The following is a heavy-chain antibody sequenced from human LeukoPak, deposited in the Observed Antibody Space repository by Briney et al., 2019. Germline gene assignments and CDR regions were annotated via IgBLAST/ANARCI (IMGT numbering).Heavy chain of an antibody. CDR3: ARQWSGYSYGSDWFDP. CDR1: GGSISSYY. J-gene: IGHJ5*02. V-gene: IGHV4-59*08. Sequence: SETLSLTCTVSGGSISSYYWSWIRQPPGKGLEWIGYISYSGSTNYNPSLKSRVTISLDTSKNQFSLKLSSVTAADTAVYYCARQWSGYSYGSDWFDPWGQGTLVTVSS. D-gene: IGHD5-18*01. CDR2: ISYSGST.